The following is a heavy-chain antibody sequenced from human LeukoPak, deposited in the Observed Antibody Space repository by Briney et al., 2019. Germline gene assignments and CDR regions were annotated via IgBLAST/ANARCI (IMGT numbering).Heavy chain of an antibody. CDR3: AKARGYSYGPFDYYFDY. D-gene: IGHD5-18*01. Sequence: GGSLRLSCAASGFTFSSYAMSWVRQAPGKGLEWVSATSGSGGSTYYADSVKGRFTISRDNSKNTLYLQMNSLRAEDTAVYYCAKARGYSYGPFDYYFDYWGQGTLVTVSS. J-gene: IGHJ4*02. CDR1: GFTFSSYA. V-gene: IGHV3-23*01. CDR2: TSGSGGST.